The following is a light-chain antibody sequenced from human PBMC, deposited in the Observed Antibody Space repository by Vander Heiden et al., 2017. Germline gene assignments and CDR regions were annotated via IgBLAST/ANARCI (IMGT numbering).Light chain of an antibody. CDR2: WAS. CDR3: QQYFSTPYT. V-gene: IGKV4-1*01. Sequence: DIVMTPSPDSLAVSLGQRATINCKSSQSVLYSSSNKNSLAWYQQKPGQPPKLLIYWASTRESGVPDRFSGSGSGTDFTLTISSLQAEDVAVYYCQQYFSTPYTFGQGTKLEIK. CDR1: QSVLYSSSNKNS. J-gene: IGKJ2*01.